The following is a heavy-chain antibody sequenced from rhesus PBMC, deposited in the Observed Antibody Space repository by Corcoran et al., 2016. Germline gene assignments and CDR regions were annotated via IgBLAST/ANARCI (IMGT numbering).Heavy chain of an antibody. Sequence: QVQLQESGPGLVKPSETLSLTCAGSGGSISSGYYYWSWIRQPPGKGLEWIGYFTYSGSTGSNPSLTSRVTISRATSKNQFSLKLSAVTAADTAVYYCARFAGIQLQFGAAGHFAYWGQGVLVTVSS. CDR1: GGSISSGYYY. CDR2: FTYSGST. V-gene: IGHV4-122*02. D-gene: IGHD5-12*01. CDR3: ARFAGIQLQFGAAGHFAY. J-gene: IGHJ4*01.